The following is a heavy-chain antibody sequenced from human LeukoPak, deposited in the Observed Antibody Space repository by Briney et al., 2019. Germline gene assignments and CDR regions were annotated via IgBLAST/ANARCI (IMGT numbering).Heavy chain of an antibody. CDR3: ARSRAFNSGAFDP. Sequence: SETLSLTCTVSGGSVNSGSYYWSWIRQPPGKGLEWIGYIYYSGSTNYNPSLKSRVTISVDTSKNQFSLRLNSVTAADTAVYYCARSRAFNSGAFDPWGQGSLVTVSS. CDR1: GGSVNSGSYY. D-gene: IGHD1-26*01. V-gene: IGHV4-61*01. CDR2: IYYSGST. J-gene: IGHJ5*02.